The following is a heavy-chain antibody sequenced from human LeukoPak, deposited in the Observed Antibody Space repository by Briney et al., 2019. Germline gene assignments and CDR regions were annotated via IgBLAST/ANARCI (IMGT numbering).Heavy chain of an antibody. J-gene: IGHJ4*02. CDR2: INHSGST. D-gene: IGHD4-11*01. Sequence: SEPLSLTCAVYGGSFSGYYWSWLRQPPGKGLEWIGEINHSGSTNYNPSLKSRVTISVDTSKNQFSLKLSSVTAADTAVYYCARVLTRRSDYRDYWGQGTLVTVSS. V-gene: IGHV4-34*01. CDR1: GGSFSGYY. CDR3: ARVLTRRSDYRDY.